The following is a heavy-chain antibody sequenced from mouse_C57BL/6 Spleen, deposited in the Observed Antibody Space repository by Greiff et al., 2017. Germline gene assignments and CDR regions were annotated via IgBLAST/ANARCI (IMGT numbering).Heavy chain of an antibody. CDR1: GYTFTEYT. CDR3: ARNEEGYYGSSPFFDY. Sequence: QVQLQQSGAELVKPGASVKLSCKASGYTFTEYTIHWVKQRSGQGLEWIGWFYPGSGSIKYNEKFKDKATLTADKSSSTVYMELSRLTSEDSAVYFCARNEEGYYGSSPFFDYWGQGTTLTVSS. CDR2: FYPGSGSI. D-gene: IGHD1-1*01. V-gene: IGHV1-62-2*01. J-gene: IGHJ2*01.